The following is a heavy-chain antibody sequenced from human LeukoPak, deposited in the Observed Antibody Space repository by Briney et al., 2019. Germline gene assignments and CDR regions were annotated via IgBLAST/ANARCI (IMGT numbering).Heavy chain of an antibody. CDR1: GFSLNSYN. Sequence: GGSLRLSCAASGFSLNSYNMNWVRQAPGKGLEWVASILIDGNSLHYEDSVRGRFTIPRDDSKKSLYLQMSDLRAEDTAVYYCARGLSLDYWGQGTLVTVSS. CDR3: ARGLSLDY. CDR2: ILIDGNSL. V-gene: IGHV3-21*01. J-gene: IGHJ4*02.